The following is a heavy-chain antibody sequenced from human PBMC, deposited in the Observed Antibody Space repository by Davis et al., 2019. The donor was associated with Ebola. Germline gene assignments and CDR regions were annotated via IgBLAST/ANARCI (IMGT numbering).Heavy chain of an antibody. D-gene: IGHD3-22*01. CDR2: ISYDGSYQ. J-gene: IGHJ4*02. Sequence: GGSLRLSCAASGFTFSTYGMHWVRQAPGKGLEWVAVISYDGSYQNTGDSVRGRFTISRDNSKNSLYLQMNSLRAEDTAVYYCARDRSPYYYDNSPFDYWGQGTLVTVSS. CDR3: ARDRSPYYYDNSPFDY. V-gene: IGHV3-30*03. CDR1: GFTFSTYG.